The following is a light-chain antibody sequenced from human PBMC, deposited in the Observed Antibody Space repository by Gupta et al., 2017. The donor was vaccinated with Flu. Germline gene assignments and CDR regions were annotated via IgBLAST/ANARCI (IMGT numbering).Light chain of an antibody. CDR2: SNN. J-gene: IGLJ3*02. CDR3: AAWDASLNGWV. CDR1: SSNIGSHT. Sequence: QSVLTQPPSASGTPGQRVTISCSGSSSNIGSHTVNWYQHLPGTAPKLLIYSNNQRPSGVPDRFSGSKSGTSASLAISGLQSEDEADYYCAAWDASLNGWVFGGGTKLTVL. V-gene: IGLV1-44*01.